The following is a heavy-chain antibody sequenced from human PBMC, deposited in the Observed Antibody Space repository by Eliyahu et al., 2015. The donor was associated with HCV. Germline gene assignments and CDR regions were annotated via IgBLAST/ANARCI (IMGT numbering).Heavy chain of an antibody. Sequence: QVQLQESGPGLVKPSETLSLTCTVSGDSISNYXWXWIRQPAGKGLEWXGRFSTSGSTNYNPSLKSRVTMSVDTSKNHFSLRLSSVTAADTAVYYCARDTPGLFGGLIGAFVEGAFDYWGQGTLVTVSS. J-gene: IGHJ4*02. CDR3: ARDTPGLFGGLIGAFVEGAFDY. D-gene: IGHD3-16*02. V-gene: IGHV4-4*07. CDR1: GDSISNYX. CDR2: FSTSGST.